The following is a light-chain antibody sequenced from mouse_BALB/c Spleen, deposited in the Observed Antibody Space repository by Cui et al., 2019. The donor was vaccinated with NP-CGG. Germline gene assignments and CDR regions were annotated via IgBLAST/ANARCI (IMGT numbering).Light chain of an antibody. CDR3: ALCYSNHWV. CDR2: GTN. CDR1: TGAVTTSNY. J-gene: IGLJ1*01. V-gene: IGLV1*01. Sequence: QAVVTQESALTTPPGETVTLTCRSSTGAVTTSNYANWVQEKPDHLFTGLIGGTNNRVPGVPARFSGSLIGDKAALTITGAQTEDEAIYFCALCYSNHWVFGGGTKLTVL.